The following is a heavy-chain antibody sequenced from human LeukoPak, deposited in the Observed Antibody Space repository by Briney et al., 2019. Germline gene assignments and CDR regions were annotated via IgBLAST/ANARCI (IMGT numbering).Heavy chain of an antibody. Sequence: GGSLRLSCAASGFTFDDYTMHWVRQAPGKGLEWVSLISWNGGSTYYADSVKGRFTISRDNSKNSLYLQMNSLRTEDTALYYCAKDRIRIAAAGMGYFDYWGQGTLVTVSS. V-gene: IGHV3-43*01. CDR3: AKDRIRIAAAGMGYFDY. J-gene: IGHJ4*02. CDR2: ISWNGGST. CDR1: GFTFDDYT. D-gene: IGHD6-13*01.